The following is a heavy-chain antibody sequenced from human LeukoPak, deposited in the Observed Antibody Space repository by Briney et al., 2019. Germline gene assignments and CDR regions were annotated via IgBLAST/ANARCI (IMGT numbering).Heavy chain of an antibody. CDR2: ISSSGSTI. Sequence: PGGSLRLSCAASGFTFSSYEMNWVRQAPGKGLEWVSYISSSGSTIYYADSVKGRFTISRDNSKNTLYLQMNSLRAEDTAVYYCAKGVAAMVRGVIIIPLDYWGQGTLVTVSS. J-gene: IGHJ4*02. CDR3: AKGVAAMVRGVIIIPLDY. D-gene: IGHD3-10*01. V-gene: IGHV3-48*03. CDR1: GFTFSSYE.